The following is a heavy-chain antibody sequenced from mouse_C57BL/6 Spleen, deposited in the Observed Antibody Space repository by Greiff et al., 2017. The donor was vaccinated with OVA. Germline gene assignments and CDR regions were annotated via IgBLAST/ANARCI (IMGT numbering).Heavy chain of an antibody. V-gene: IGHV1-53*01. CDR3: ALAYYSNLYYFDY. D-gene: IGHD2-5*01. Sequence: VQLQQSGTELVKPGASVKLSCKASGYTFTSYWMHWVKQRPGQGLEWIGNINPSNGGTNYNEKFKSKATLTVDKSSSTAYMQLSSLTSEDSAVYYCALAYYSNLYYFDYWGQGTTLTVSS. J-gene: IGHJ2*01. CDR1: GYTFTSYW. CDR2: INPSNGGT.